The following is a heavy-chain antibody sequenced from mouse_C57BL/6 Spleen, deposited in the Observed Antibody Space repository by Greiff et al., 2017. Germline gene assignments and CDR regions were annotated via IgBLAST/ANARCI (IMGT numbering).Heavy chain of an antibody. D-gene: IGHD1-1*01. V-gene: IGHV1-52*01. Sequence: QVQLQQPGAELVRPGSSVKLSCKASGYTFTSYWMHWVKQRPIQGLEWIGNIDPSDSQTHYNQKFKDKATLTVDKSSSTAYMQLSSLTSEDSAVYCCASGVTTVVADYWGQGTTLTVSS. CDR2: IDPSDSQT. J-gene: IGHJ2*01. CDR1: GYTFTSYW. CDR3: ASGVTTVVADY.